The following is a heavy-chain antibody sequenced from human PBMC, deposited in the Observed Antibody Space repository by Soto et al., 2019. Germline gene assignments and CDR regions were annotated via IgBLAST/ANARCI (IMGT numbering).Heavy chain of an antibody. D-gene: IGHD6-19*01. V-gene: IGHV3-7*04. CDR3: ARAGQWLDRWYFDY. CDR1: GFTFSSYW. CDR2: IKQDGSEK. Sequence: LSCAASGFTFSSYWMSWVRQAPGKGLEWVANIKQDGSEKYYVDSVKGRFTISRDNAKNSLYLQMNSLRAEDTAVYYCARAGQWLDRWYFDYWGQGTLVTVSS. J-gene: IGHJ4*02.